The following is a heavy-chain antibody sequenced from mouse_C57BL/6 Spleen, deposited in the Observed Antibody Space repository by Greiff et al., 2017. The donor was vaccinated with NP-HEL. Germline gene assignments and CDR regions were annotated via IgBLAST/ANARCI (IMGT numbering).Heavy chain of an antibody. D-gene: IGHD1-1*01. CDR1: GYTFTDYN. J-gene: IGHJ2*01. CDR2: INPNNGGT. V-gene: IGHV1-22*01. CDR3: ARTGYYGGYYFDY. Sequence: EVKLQQSGPELVKPGASVKMSCKASGYTFTDYNMHWVKQSHGKSLEWIGYINPNNGGTSYNQKFKGKATLTVNKSSSTAYMELRSLTSEDSAVYYCARTGYYGGYYFDYWGQGTTLTVSS.